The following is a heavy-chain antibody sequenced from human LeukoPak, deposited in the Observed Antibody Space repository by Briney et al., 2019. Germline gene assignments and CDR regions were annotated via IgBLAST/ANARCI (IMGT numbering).Heavy chain of an antibody. D-gene: IGHD2-15*01. Sequence: GGSLRLSCAASGFTFSSYAMSWVRQAPGKGLEWVSAISGSGGSTYYADSVKGRFTISRDNYKNTLYLQMNRLRDQDTAVYYCAKDVRYCSGGSCYRWFDPWGQGTLVTVSS. CDR2: ISGSGGST. J-gene: IGHJ5*02. CDR3: AKDVRYCSGGSCYRWFDP. V-gene: IGHV3-23*01. CDR1: GFTFSSYA.